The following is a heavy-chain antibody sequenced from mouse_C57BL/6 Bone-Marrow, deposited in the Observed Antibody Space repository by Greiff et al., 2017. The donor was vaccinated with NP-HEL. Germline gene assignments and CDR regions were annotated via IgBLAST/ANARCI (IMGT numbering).Heavy chain of an antibody. CDR3: ARDYYGSSYFDY. Sequence: VKLQESGAELMKPGASVKLSCKATGYTFTGNWIEWVKQRPGHGLEWIGEILPGSGNTYYNERFKGKATFTADTSSNTAYMQLSSLTTEDSAIYYCARDYYGSSYFDYWGQGTTLTVSS. J-gene: IGHJ2*01. V-gene: IGHV1-9*01. D-gene: IGHD1-1*01. CDR2: ILPGSGNT. CDR1: GYTFTGNW.